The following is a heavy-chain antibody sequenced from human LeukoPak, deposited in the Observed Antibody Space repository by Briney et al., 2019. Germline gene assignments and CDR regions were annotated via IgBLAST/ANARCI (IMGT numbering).Heavy chain of an antibody. D-gene: IGHD5-18*01. Sequence: ASVKVSCKASGYTFTVYYMHWVRQAPGQGLEWMGRINPNSGGTNYAQKFQGRVTMTRDTSISTAYMELSRLRSDDTAVYYCARVGVQLWGDAFDIWGQGTMVTVSS. CDR1: GYTFTVYY. CDR3: ARVGVQLWGDAFDI. J-gene: IGHJ3*02. V-gene: IGHV1-2*06. CDR2: INPNSGGT.